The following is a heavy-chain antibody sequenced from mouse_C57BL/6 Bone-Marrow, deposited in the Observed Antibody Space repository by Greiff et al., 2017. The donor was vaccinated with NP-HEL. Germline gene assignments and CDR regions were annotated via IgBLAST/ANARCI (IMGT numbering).Heavy chain of an antibody. Sequence: QVQLQQPGAELVRPGSSVKLSCKASGYTFTSYWMHWVKQRPIQGLEWIGNIDPSDSETHYNQKFKDKATLTVDKSSSTAYMQLSSLTSEDSAVYYCARSGGYYPYYAMDYWGQGTSVTVSS. CDR2: IDPSDSET. CDR3: ARSGGYYPYYAMDY. V-gene: IGHV1-52*01. J-gene: IGHJ4*01. CDR1: GYTFTSYW. D-gene: IGHD2-3*01.